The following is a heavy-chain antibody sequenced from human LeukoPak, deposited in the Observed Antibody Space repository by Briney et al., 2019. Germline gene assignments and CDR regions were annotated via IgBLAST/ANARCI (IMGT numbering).Heavy chain of an antibody. Sequence: GGSLRLSCAASGFTFSSYAMSWVRQAPGKGLEWVSYITPTGTTIYYADSVKGRFTISRDNAKNSLYLQMNSLRAEDTAVYYCARDHKDWGVFDYWGQGTLVTVSS. J-gene: IGHJ4*02. CDR3: ARDHKDWGVFDY. CDR2: ITPTGTTI. V-gene: IGHV3-48*04. CDR1: GFTFSSYA. D-gene: IGHD7-27*01.